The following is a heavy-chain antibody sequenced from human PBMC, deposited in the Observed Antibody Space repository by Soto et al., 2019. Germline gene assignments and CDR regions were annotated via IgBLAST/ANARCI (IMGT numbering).Heavy chain of an antibody. V-gene: IGHV4-39*01. CDR1: GGSISSSSYY. CDR2: IYYSGST. D-gene: IGHD6-19*01. CDR3: ARLSSSGLGAFDI. J-gene: IGHJ3*02. Sequence: SETLSLTCTVSGGSISSSSYYWGWIRQPPGKGLEWIGSIYYSGSTYYNPSLKSRVTISVDTSKNQFSLKLSSVTAADTAVYYCARLSSSGLGAFDIWGQGTMVTVSS.